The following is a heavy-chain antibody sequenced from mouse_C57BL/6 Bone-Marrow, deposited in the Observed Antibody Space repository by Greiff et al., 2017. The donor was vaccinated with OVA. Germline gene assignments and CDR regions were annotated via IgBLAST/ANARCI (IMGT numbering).Heavy chain of an antibody. J-gene: IGHJ3*01. CDR3: ASCDYDPWFSY. Sequence: EVQLQQSGAELVRPGSSVKMSCKTSGYTFTSYGMNWVQKRPGQGLEWIGYIYIGNGYTEYNEKFKGKATLTSDTSSSTAYMQLSSLTSENSAIYFCASCDYDPWFSYWGQGTLVTVSA. D-gene: IGHD2-4*01. CDR1: GYTFTSYG. CDR2: IYIGNGYT. V-gene: IGHV1-58*01.